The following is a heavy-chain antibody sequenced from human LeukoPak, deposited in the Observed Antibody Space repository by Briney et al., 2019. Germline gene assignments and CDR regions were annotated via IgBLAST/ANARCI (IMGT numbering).Heavy chain of an antibody. CDR3: ARVAGDYSWYFDY. Sequence: SETLSLTCTVSSGSISTSNYYWGWIRQPPGKGLEWIGSIYYSGSTYYNPSLKSRVTISVDTSKNQFSLKLSSVTAADTAVYYCARVAGDYSWYFDYWGQGTLVTVSS. J-gene: IGHJ4*02. V-gene: IGHV4-39*07. D-gene: IGHD4-17*01. CDR2: IYYSGST. CDR1: SGSISTSNYY.